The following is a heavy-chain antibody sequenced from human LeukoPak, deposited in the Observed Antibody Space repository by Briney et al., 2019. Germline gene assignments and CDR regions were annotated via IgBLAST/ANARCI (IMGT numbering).Heavy chain of an antibody. Sequence: KPSETLSLTCTVSGGFINSYYWSWIRQPAGKGLEWIGRVYTSGITNYNPSPKSRITMSVDTSRNQFPLKLTSVTAADTAVYYCARHNGFDRGYYYYMDVWGNGTTVTVSS. CDR3: ARHNGFDRGYYYYMDV. V-gene: IGHV4-4*07. J-gene: IGHJ6*03. CDR1: GGFINSYY. D-gene: IGHD3-9*01. CDR2: VYTSGIT.